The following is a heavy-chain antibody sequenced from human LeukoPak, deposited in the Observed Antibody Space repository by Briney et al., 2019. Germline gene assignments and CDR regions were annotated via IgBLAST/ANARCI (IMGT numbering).Heavy chain of an antibody. J-gene: IGHJ4*02. Sequence: GGSLRLSCAASDFNVTTNYMSWVRQAPGEGLEWVSVIYSGGTTYYADSVKGRFTISRDISKNTLSLQMNSLRAEDTAVYYCARGRRDGYNLGYWGQGTLVAVSS. CDR3: ARGRRDGYNLGY. CDR2: IYSGGTT. V-gene: IGHV3-53*01. CDR1: DFNVTTNY. D-gene: IGHD5-24*01.